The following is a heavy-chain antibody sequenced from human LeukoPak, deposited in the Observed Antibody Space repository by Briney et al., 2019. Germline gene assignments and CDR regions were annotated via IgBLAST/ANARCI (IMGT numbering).Heavy chain of an antibody. CDR1: GFTFSDHY. D-gene: IGHD2-15*01. CDR2: ISSSGSDI. Sequence: GGSLRLSCSASGFTFSDHYMDWVRQAPGKGLEWVSYISSSGSDIYYVDSVKGRFTVSRDNAKNSLFLQMNSPRAEDTAVYYCVRVKGSYFDYWGQGALVTVSS. CDR3: VRVKGSYFDY. J-gene: IGHJ4*02. V-gene: IGHV3-11*04.